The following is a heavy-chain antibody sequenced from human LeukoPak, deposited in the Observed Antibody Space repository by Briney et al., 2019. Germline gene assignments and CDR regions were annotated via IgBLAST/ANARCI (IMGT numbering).Heavy chain of an antibody. Sequence: SETLSLTCAVYGGSFSGYYWSWIRQPPGKGLEWIGEINHSGSTNYNPSLKSRVTISVDTSKNQFSLKLSSVTAADTAVYYCARAGIVARRGGVFDYWGQGTLVTVPS. CDR2: INHSGST. CDR3: ARAGIVARRGGVFDY. V-gene: IGHV4-34*01. D-gene: IGHD6-6*01. CDR1: GGSFSGYY. J-gene: IGHJ4*02.